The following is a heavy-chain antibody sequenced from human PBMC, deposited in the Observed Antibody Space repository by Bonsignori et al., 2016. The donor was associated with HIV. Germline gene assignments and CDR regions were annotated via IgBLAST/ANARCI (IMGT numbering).Heavy chain of an antibody. Sequence: VRQMPGKGLEWMGIIYPIDSDTRYSPSFQGQVTTSADTSISTAYLQWSSLKASDTALYYCARLHSTGYYYLDYWGQGTLVTVSS. V-gene: IGHV5-51*01. J-gene: IGHJ4*02. CDR2: IYPIDSDT. D-gene: IGHD3-22*01. CDR3: ARLHSTGYYYLDY.